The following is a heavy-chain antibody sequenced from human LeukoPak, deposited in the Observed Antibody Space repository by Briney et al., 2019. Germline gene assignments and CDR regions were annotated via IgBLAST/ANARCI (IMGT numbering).Heavy chain of an antibody. V-gene: IGHV4-30-4*01. Sequence: SQTLSLTCTVSGGSISDDDHYWTWIRQSPGKGLEWIGYIYYNGRTYYNPSLKSRVTISVHTSESQFSLKLNSVTAADTAVYYCARAIFSNAFDIWGQGTMVTVSS. CDR1: GGSISDDDHY. D-gene: IGHD3-9*01. CDR3: ARAIFSNAFDI. CDR2: IYYNGRT. J-gene: IGHJ3*02.